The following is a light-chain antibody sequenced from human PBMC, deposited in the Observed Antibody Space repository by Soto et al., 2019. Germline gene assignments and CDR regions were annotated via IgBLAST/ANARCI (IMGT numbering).Light chain of an antibody. J-gene: IGKJ3*01. V-gene: IGKV1-39*01. CDR2: AAS. CDR1: QQFTSY. Sequence: DIQMTQSPPSLFASIGDRVTIKCRASQQFTSYVNWYQQKPGKAPKLLMYAASTLQSGVPSRFSGSGSETDFTLTISSLRPEDLATYYCQQSYTTLFTFGPGTKVDIK. CDR3: QQSYTTLFT.